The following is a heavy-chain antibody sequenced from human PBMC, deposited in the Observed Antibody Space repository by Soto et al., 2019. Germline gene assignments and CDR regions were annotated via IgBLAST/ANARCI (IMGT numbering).Heavy chain of an antibody. D-gene: IGHD6-6*01. CDR3: ARRCSSSSFQTCAPNFGY. V-gene: IGHV4-34*01. Sequence: KASETLSLTGAVYGGSFSGYYWSWISQPPGKGLEWIGEINHSGSTNYNPSLKSRVTISVDTSKNQFSLKLSSVTAADTAVYYCARRCSSSSFQTCAPNFGYWGQGTLVTVSS. CDR2: INHSGST. J-gene: IGHJ4*02. CDR1: GGSFSGYY.